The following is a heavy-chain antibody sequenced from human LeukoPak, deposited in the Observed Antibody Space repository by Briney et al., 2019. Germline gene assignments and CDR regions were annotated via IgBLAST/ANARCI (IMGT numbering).Heavy chain of an antibody. V-gene: IGHV4-34*01. CDR3: ARVGAIAVADY. CDR2: INHSGST. CDR1: GGPFSGYY. Sequence: SETLSLTCAVYGGPFSGYYWSWIRQPPGKGLEWIGEINHSGSTNYNPSLKSRVTISVDTSKNQFSLKLSSVTAADTAVYYCARVGAIAVADYWGQGTLVTVSS. J-gene: IGHJ4*02. D-gene: IGHD6-19*01.